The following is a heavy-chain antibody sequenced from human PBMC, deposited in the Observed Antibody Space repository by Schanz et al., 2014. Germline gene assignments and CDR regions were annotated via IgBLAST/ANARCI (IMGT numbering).Heavy chain of an antibody. D-gene: IGHD1-1*01. CDR2: IWSDGSGK. CDR1: GFIFSNYG. CDR3: ARAHGNNWYGKGLDY. V-gene: IGHV3-33*01. Sequence: QVQLVESGGGVVQPGGSLRLSCAASGFIFSNYGMHWVRQAPGKGLEWVAVIWSDGSGKYYADSVKGRFTISRDSPKNTLYLQMNSLRADDTAVYFCARAHGNNWYGKGLDYWGQGTQVTVSS. J-gene: IGHJ4*02.